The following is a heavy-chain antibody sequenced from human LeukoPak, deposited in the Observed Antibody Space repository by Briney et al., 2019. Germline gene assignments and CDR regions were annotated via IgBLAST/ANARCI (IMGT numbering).Heavy chain of an antibody. V-gene: IGHV4-61*02. CDR3: ARVKGDSYDDAFDI. Sequence: SETLSLTCTFSGGSFSSGSYSWTWIRQPAGKGLEWIGRFYTSGSTNYNPSLKSRVTISVDTSKNQFSLKLSSVTAADTAVYYCARVKGDSYDDAFDIWGQGTMVTVSS. D-gene: IGHD2-21*02. J-gene: IGHJ3*02. CDR1: GGSFSSGSYS. CDR2: FYTSGST.